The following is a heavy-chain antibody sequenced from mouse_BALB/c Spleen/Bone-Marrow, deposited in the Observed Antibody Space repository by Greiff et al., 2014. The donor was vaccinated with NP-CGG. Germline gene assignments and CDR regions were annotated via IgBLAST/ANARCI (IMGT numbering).Heavy chain of an antibody. Sequence: QVQLQQSGAELMKPGASVKISCKATGYTFSSYWIEWVKQRPGHGLEWIGEILPGSDSTNYNEKFKGKATFTADTSSNTAYMQLSSLTSEDSAVYYCARRGISWFAYWGQGTLVTVSA. J-gene: IGHJ3*01. V-gene: IGHV1-9*01. CDR3: ARRGISWFAY. CDR2: ILPGSDST. CDR1: GYTFSSYW.